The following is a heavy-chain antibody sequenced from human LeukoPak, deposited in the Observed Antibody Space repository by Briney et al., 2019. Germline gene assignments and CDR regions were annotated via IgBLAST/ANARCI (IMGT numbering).Heavy chain of an antibody. D-gene: IGHD1-26*01. CDR2: INSDGGTT. CDR3: ARRSGSYDY. V-gene: IGHV3-74*01. Sequence: GGSLRLSCAASGFTFSSFWMHWVRQAPGKGLVWVPRINSDGGTTHYADSVKGRFTISRDNAKNTLYLQMNSLRADDTAVYYCARRSGSYDYWGQGTPVIVSS. J-gene: IGHJ4*02. CDR1: GFTFSSFW.